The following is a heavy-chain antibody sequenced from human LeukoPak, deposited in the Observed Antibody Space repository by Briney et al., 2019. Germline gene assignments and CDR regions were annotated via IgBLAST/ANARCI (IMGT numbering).Heavy chain of an antibody. Sequence: KASETLSLTCTVSGGSISSYYWSWIRQPPGKGLEWIGYISNSGSTNYNPSLKSRVTISADTSKNQFSLKLSSVTAADTAVYYCARTGDWSYFDYWGQGTLVTVSS. V-gene: IGHV4-59*01. CDR2: ISNSGST. D-gene: IGHD2-21*02. J-gene: IGHJ4*02. CDR1: GGSISSYY. CDR3: ARTGDWSYFDY.